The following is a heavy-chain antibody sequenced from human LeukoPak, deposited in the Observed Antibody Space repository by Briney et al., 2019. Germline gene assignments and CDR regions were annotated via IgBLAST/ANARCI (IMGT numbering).Heavy chain of an antibody. CDR3: ARASVVAGSGLDY. CDR1: GGSFSGYY. D-gene: IGHD6-19*01. V-gene: IGHV4-34*01. J-gene: IGHJ4*02. CDR2: INHSGST. Sequence: PSETLSLTCAVYGGSFSGYYWSWIRQPPGKGLEWIGEINHSGSTNYNPSLKSRVTISVDRSKNQFSLKLNSVTAADTAVYYCARASVVAGSGLDYWGQGTLVTVSS.